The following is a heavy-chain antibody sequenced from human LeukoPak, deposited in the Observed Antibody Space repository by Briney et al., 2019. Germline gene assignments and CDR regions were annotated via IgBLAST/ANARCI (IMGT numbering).Heavy chain of an antibody. D-gene: IGHD3-10*01. CDR3: TGHGASYGSGSYRYYYYMDV. V-gene: IGHV3-73*01. Sequence: GGSLRLSCAASGFTFSGSAMHWVRQASGKGLEWVGRIRSKANSYATAYAASVKGRFTISRDDSKNTAYLQMNSLKTEDTAVYYCTGHGASYGSGSYRYYYYMDVWGKGTTVTISS. CDR2: IRSKANSYAT. CDR1: GFTFSGSA. J-gene: IGHJ6*03.